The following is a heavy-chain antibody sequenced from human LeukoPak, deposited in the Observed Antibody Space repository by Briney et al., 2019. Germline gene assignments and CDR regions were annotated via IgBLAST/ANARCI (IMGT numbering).Heavy chain of an antibody. V-gene: IGHV4-34*01. CDR3: ARNRYGDYAVSDSFDP. J-gene: IGHJ5*02. CDR2: INHSGST. CDR1: GFTFDDYG. D-gene: IGHD4-17*01. Sequence: PGGSLRLSCAASGFTFDDYGMSWVRQAPGKGLEWIGEINHSGSTNYNPSLKSRVTISVDTSKNQFPLKLSSVTAADTAVYYCARNRYGDYAVSDSFDPWGQGTLVTVPS.